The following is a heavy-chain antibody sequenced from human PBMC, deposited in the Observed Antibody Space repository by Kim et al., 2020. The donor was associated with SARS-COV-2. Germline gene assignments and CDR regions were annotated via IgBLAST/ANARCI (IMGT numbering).Heavy chain of an antibody. CDR2: IGTAGDT. CDR3: ARGDYIWGSYRHRYYYYGMDV. Sequence: GGSLRLSCAASGFTFSSYDMHWVRQATGKGLEWVSAIGTAGDTYYPGSVKGRFTISRENAKNSLYLQLNSLRAGDTAVYYCARGDYIWGSYRHRYYYYGMDVWGQGTTVTVSS. V-gene: IGHV3-13*01. J-gene: IGHJ6*02. CDR1: GFTFSSYD. D-gene: IGHD3-16*02.